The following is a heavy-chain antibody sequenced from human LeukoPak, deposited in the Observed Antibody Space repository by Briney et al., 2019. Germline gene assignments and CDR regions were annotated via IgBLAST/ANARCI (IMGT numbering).Heavy chain of an antibody. CDR2: IFYSGST. V-gene: IGHV4-31*03. CDR1: GDSISSGGYY. Sequence: KASETLSLTCTVSGDSISSGGYYWSWIRQHPGKGLAWIAYIFYSGSTYYNPSLKSRLTMSVDTSKNQFSLKLSSVTAADTAVYFCARGGYDSSGHGGYFDYWGQGTLVTVSS. J-gene: IGHJ4*02. CDR3: ARGGYDSSGHGGYFDY. D-gene: IGHD3-22*01.